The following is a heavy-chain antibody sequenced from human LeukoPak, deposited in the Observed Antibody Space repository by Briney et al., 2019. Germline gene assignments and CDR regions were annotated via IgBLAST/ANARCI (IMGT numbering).Heavy chain of an antibody. CDR3: SRWHIAGVSYSNV. V-gene: IGHV3-49*04. CDR1: GFTFGDYP. D-gene: IGHD2-15*01. J-gene: IGHJ1*01. Sequence: SGGSLRLACTASGFTFGDYPMSWVRQAPGKGLEWVGFIRSKDGTTEYAASVRGRFSISRDDSKRIAHLQMNSLRTEDTAVYYCSRWHIAGVSYSNVWGQGTLVTVSS. CDR2: IRSKDGTT.